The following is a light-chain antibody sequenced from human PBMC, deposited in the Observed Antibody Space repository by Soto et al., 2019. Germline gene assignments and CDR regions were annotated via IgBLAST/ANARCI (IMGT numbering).Light chain of an antibody. V-gene: IGLV2-11*01. CDR2: DVT. CDR1: SSDVGGYDF. Sequence: QSVLTQPRSVSGSPGQSVTISCTGTSSDVGGYDFVSWYQQHPGKAPKLMIYDVTKRPSGVPDRFSGSKSSNSASLTISGLQAEDEADYYCCSYAGSYILAVFGGGTQLTVL. CDR3: CSYAGSYILAV. J-gene: IGLJ3*02.